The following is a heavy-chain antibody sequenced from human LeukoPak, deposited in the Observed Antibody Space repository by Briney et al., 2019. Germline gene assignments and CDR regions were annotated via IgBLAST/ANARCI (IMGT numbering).Heavy chain of an antibody. Sequence: GASVKVSCKASGGTFSRYAISWVRQAPGQGLEWMGRIIPILGIANYAQKFQGRVTITADKSTSTAYMELSSLRSEDTAVYYCARDHYSSSWSYWGQGTLVTVSS. CDR2: IIPILGIA. D-gene: IGHD6-13*01. V-gene: IGHV1-69*04. CDR1: GGTFSRYA. CDR3: ARDHYSSSWSY. J-gene: IGHJ4*02.